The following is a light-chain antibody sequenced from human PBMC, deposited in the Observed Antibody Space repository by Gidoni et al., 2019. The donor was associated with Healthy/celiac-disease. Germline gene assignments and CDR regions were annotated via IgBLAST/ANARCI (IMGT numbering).Light chain of an antibody. J-gene: IGKJ1*01. CDR2: AAS. Sequence: DIQMTHSPSSLSASVGDRVTSTCPASQSSSSYLNWYQQKPGKAPKLLIYAASSLQSGVPSRFRGSGSGTDFTLTIRSLRPEDFATYYCQRSYSTPPRGTFGQGTKVEIK. CDR1: QSSSSY. V-gene: IGKV1-39*01. CDR3: QRSYSTPPRGT.